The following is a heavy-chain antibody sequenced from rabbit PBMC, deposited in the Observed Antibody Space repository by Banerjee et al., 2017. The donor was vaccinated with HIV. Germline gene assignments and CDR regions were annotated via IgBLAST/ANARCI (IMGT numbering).Heavy chain of an antibody. CDR2: IYAGIAGST. Sequence: QSLEESGGDLVKPGASLTLTCTASGFSFSSSYYMCWVRQAPGKGLEWIACIYAGIAGSTYYASWAKGRFTISKTSSTTVTLQMTSLTAADTATYFCARSTSGYDIGDLWGPGTLVTIS. CDR3: ARSTSGYDIGDL. CDR1: GFSFSSSYY. J-gene: IGHJ4*01. V-gene: IGHV1S40*01. D-gene: IGHD1-1*01.